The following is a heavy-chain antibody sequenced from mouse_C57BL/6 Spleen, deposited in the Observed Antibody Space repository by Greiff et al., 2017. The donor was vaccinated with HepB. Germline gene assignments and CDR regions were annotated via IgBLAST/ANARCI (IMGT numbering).Heavy chain of an antibody. V-gene: IGHV5-6*01. CDR1: GFTFSSYG. D-gene: IGHD1-1*01. Sequence: EVKLMESGGDLVKPGGSLKLSCAASGFTFSSYGMSWVRQTPDKRLEWVATISSGGSYTYYPDSVKGRFTISRDNAKNTLYLQMSSLKSEDTAMYYCARHRDYGSSLWYFDVWGTGTTVTVSS. CDR3: ARHRDYGSSLWYFDV. J-gene: IGHJ1*03. CDR2: ISSGGSYT.